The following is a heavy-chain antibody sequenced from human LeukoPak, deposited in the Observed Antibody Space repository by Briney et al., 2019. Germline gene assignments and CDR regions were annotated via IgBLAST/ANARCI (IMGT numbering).Heavy chain of an antibody. D-gene: IGHD1-14*01. Sequence: GGSLRLSCAASGFTFSSYAMSWVRQAPGKGLEWVSAISGSGGSTYYADSVKGRLTISRDNSKNTLYLQMNSLRAEDTAVYYCASNWNHDTLGDYWGQGTLVTVSS. J-gene: IGHJ4*02. CDR2: ISGSGGST. V-gene: IGHV3-23*01. CDR3: ASNWNHDTLGDY. CDR1: GFTFSSYA.